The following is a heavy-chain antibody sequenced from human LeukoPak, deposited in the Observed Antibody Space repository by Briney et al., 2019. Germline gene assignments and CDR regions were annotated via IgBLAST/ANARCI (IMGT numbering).Heavy chain of an antibody. Sequence: GGSLRLSCAASRCTFISYEMNWVRQAPGKGLEWVSYISDSGNTIYYADSVKGRFSISRDNAKNSLYLQMNSLRVEDTALYYCAREKENTFSNNWFDPWGQGTLVTVSS. CDR2: ISDSGNTI. V-gene: IGHV3-48*03. CDR1: RCTFISYE. D-gene: IGHD3-3*02. J-gene: IGHJ5*02. CDR3: AREKENTFSNNWFDP.